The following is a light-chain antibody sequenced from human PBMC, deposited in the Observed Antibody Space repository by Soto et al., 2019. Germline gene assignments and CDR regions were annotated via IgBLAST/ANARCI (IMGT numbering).Light chain of an antibody. CDR2: EVT. Sequence: QSALTQPPSASGSPGQSVAISCTGTSSDVGGNNYVSWYQQHPGKAPKLMVYEVTKRPSGVPDRFSGSKSGNTASLPVSGLQAEDEADYYCSSYAGSNNVIFGGGTKLTVL. CDR1: SSDVGGNNY. J-gene: IGLJ2*01. CDR3: SSYAGSNNVI. V-gene: IGLV2-8*01.